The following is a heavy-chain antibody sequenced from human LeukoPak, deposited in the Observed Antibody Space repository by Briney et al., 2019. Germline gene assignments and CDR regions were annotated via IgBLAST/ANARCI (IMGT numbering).Heavy chain of an antibody. V-gene: IGHV3-66*01. J-gene: IGHJ4*02. CDR1: GFTVSSNY. Sequence: GGSLRLSCAASGFTVSSNYMSWVRQAPGKGLEWVSVIYSGGSTYYADSVKGRFTISRDNSKNTLYLQMNSLRAEDTAVYYCAREKGGYYDSSGYLDYWGQGTLVTVSS. CDR3: AREKGGYYDSSGYLDY. CDR2: IYSGGST. D-gene: IGHD3-22*01.